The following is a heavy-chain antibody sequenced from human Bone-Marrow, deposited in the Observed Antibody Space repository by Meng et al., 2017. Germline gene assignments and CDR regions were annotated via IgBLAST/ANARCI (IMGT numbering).Heavy chain of an antibody. D-gene: IGHD3-16*01. CDR1: GGTFSSYA. CDR3: ARDRGVSGGNWFDP. J-gene: IGHJ5*02. Sequence: SVKVSCKASGGTFSSYAISWVRQAPGQGLEWMGGIIPIFGTANYAQKFQGRVTITADKSTSTAYMELSSLRSEDTAVYYCARDRGVSGGNWFDPWGQGTLVTVSS. V-gene: IGHV1-69*06. CDR2: IIPIFGTA.